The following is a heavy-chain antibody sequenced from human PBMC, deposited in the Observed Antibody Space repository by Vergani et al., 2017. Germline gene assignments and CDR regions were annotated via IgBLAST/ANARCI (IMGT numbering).Heavy chain of an antibody. CDR3: VTGVGATTFDY. Sequence: EVQLVESGGGLVQPGGSLRLSCSASGFTFSSYAMHWVRQAPGKGLEYVSAISSNGGSTYYADSLKGRFTISRGNSKNTLYLQMSSLRAEDTAVYYCVTGVGATTFDYWGQGTLVTVSS. J-gene: IGHJ4*02. CDR2: ISSNGGST. D-gene: IGHD1-26*01. V-gene: IGHV3-64D*06. CDR1: GFTFSSYA.